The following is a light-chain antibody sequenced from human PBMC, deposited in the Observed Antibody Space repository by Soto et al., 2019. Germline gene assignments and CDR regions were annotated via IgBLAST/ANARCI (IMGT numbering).Light chain of an antibody. CDR2: GGN. CDR1: SSNIGAPYD. J-gene: IGLJ1*01. Sequence: QSVLTQPPSVSGAPGQGVTISCAGSSSNIGAPYDVHWYQHLPGTAPKLLLYGGNNRPSGVPDRFSGSRSGTSASLAITGLQAEDEADYYCSSFTTSTTLYVFGTGTKVTVL. V-gene: IGLV1-40*01. CDR3: SSFTTSTTLYV.